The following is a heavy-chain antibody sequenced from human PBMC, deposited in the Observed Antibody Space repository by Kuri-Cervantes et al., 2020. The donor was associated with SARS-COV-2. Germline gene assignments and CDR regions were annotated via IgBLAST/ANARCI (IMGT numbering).Heavy chain of an antibody. D-gene: IGHD2-8*01. CDR3: ARQYCTNGVCYTPFDY. CDR1: GGSISSSSYY. Sequence: GSLRLSCTVSGGSISSSSYYWGWIRQPPGKGLEWIGSIYHSGSTYYNPSLKSRVTISVDTSKNQFSLKLSSVTAADMAVYYCARQYCTNGVCYTPFDYWGQGTLVTVSS. J-gene: IGHJ4*02. V-gene: IGHV4-39*01. CDR2: IYHSGST.